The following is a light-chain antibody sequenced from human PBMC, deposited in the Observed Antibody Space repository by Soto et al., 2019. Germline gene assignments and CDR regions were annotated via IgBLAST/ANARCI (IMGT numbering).Light chain of an antibody. Sequence: DIQMTQSPSTLLASVGDRVTITCRASQSISSWLAWYQQKPGKAPKLLIYDASSLESGVPSRFSGSGSGTEFTLTISSLQPDDFATYYCQQYNSPRRTFGQGTKVDIK. V-gene: IGKV1-5*01. J-gene: IGKJ1*01. CDR3: QQYNSPRRT. CDR2: DAS. CDR1: QSISSW.